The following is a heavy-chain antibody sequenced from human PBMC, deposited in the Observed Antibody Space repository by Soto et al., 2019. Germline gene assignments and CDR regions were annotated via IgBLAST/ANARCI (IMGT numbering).Heavy chain of an antibody. J-gene: IGHJ4*02. CDR1: GITISNYP. V-gene: IGHV3-23*01. CDR3: VKDDGGSPSTPPL. Sequence: EVQLLESGGGLVQPGGSLRLCCAASGITISNYPMSWVRQAPGKGLEWVSGISGSGDRTYYADSAKGRFTISKDISKNSLSLQVDSLGVDDKAVYFCVKDDGGSPSTPPLWGQGTLVTVSS. D-gene: IGHD3-10*01. CDR2: ISGSGDRT.